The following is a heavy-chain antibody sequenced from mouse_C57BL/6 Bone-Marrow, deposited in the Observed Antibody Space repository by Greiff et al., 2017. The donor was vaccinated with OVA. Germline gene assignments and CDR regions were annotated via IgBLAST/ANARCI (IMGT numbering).Heavy chain of an antibody. J-gene: IGHJ1*03. Sequence: EVNVVESGGGLVQPGGSLKLSCAASGFTFSDYYMYWVRQTPEKRLEWVAYISNGGGSTYYPDTVKGRFTISRDNAKNTLYLQMSRLKSEDTAMYYCARHPYYGSSYGNFDVWGTGTTVTVSS. CDR2: ISNGGGST. D-gene: IGHD1-1*01. CDR3: ARHPYYGSSYGNFDV. V-gene: IGHV5-12*01. CDR1: GFTFSDYY.